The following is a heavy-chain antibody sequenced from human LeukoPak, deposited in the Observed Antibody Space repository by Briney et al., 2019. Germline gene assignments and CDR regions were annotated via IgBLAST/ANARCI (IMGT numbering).Heavy chain of an antibody. CDR3: AKDLLRWSFDY. V-gene: IGHV3-23*01. J-gene: IGHJ4*02. CDR1: GFTFSSYA. Sequence: GGSLRLSCAASGFTFSSYAMSWVRQAPGKGLEWVSAISATGGSTDYADSVKGRFTISRDNSKNTLYLQMNSLRAEDTAVYYCAKDLLRWSFDYWGQGTLVTVSS. CDR2: ISATGGST. D-gene: IGHD4-23*01.